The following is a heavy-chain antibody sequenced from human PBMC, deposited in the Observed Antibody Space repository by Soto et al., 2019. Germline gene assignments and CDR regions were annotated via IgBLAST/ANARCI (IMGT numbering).Heavy chain of an antibody. CDR3: ARDPSPYTSGWYGIDF. CDR2: MSYDGTNT. Sequence: QVQLVESGGGVVQPGASLRLSCTASGFMFSAYAMLWVRQAPGKGLEWVAAMSYDGTNTYYADSLKGRFTISRDNSKNTLFLQMSSLTADDSGVYYCARDPSPYTSGWYGIDFWGLGTLVTVS. D-gene: IGHD6-19*01. V-gene: IGHV3-30-3*01. CDR1: GFMFSAYA. J-gene: IGHJ4*01.